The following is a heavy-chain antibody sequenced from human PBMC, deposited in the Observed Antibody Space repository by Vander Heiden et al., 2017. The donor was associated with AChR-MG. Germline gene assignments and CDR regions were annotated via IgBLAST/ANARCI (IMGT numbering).Heavy chain of an antibody. Sequence: QVQLVESGGGVVQPGRSLRLSWSASGFTFSSFAMHWFRQAPGKGLEWVSVISYDGSNKYYADSVKGRFTISRDNSKNTLYLQMNSLRAEDTAVYYCARDPSYYYGSGSYCFDYWGQGTLVTVSS. CDR2: ISYDGSNK. CDR3: ARDPSYYYGSGSYCFDY. J-gene: IGHJ4*02. V-gene: IGHV3-30-3*01. CDR1: GFTFSSFA. D-gene: IGHD3-10*01.